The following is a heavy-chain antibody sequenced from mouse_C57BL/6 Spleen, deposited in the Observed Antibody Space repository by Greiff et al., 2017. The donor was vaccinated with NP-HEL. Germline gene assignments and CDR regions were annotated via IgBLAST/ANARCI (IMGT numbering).Heavy chain of an antibody. CDR1: GYAFSSSW. Sequence: VQLQQSGPELVKPGASVKISCKASGYAFSSSWMNWVKQRPGKGLEWIGRIYPGDGDTNYNGKFKGKATLTADKSSSTAYMQLSSLTSEDSAVYFCARKGGLRRGNAMDYWGQGTSVTVSS. V-gene: IGHV1-82*01. CDR3: ARKGGLRRGNAMDY. D-gene: IGHD2-4*01. CDR2: IYPGDGDT. J-gene: IGHJ4*01.